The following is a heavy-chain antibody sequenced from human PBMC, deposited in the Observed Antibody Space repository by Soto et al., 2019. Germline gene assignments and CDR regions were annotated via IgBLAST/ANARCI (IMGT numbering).Heavy chain of an antibody. CDR2: IIPIFGTA. V-gene: IGHV1-69*13. CDR3: AKVRYSSPMGYYYGMDV. CDR1: RVAFSKFI. J-gene: IGHJ6*02. Sequence: SVKVSCKASRVAFSKFIVTWVRQAPGLGLEWVGGIIPIFGTANYAQKFQGRVTITADESTSTSYMEVNNLRSEDTAVYYCAKVRYSSPMGYYYGMDVWGQVTTVTVSS. D-gene: IGHD6-19*01.